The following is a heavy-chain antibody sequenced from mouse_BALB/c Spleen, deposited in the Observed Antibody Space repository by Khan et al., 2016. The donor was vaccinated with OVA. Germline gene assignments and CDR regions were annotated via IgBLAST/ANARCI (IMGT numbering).Heavy chain of an antibody. CDR1: GYTFTNYV. D-gene: IGHD2-12*01. Sequence: VQLKQSGPELVEPGASVKLSCKASGYTFTNYVIHWVKQKPGQGLEWIGYINPDNAGTRYNEKFKGKATLTSDISSTSAYMELRSLTSEDSAVYYWSTESYSWYVSFPYWGQGTLVTVSA. CDR2: INPDNAGT. CDR3: STESYSWYVSFPY. V-gene: IGHV1S136*01. J-gene: IGHJ3*01.